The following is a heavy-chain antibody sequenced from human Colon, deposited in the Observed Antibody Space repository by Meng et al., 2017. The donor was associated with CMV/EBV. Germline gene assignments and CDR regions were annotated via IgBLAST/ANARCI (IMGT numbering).Heavy chain of an antibody. V-gene: IGHV3-21*01. CDR2: ISSRTTYI. Sequence: GESLKISCVASGFSFSDYGMNWVRQAPGKGPEWVASISSRTTYIKYGDSVKGRFTISRDNGKNSVSLQMSSLRAEDTAIYYCARDFQFGDWDDPYYFDSWGQGTLVTVSS. J-gene: IGHJ4*02. CDR3: ARDFQFGDWDDPYYFDS. D-gene: IGHD3-3*01. CDR1: GFSFSDYG.